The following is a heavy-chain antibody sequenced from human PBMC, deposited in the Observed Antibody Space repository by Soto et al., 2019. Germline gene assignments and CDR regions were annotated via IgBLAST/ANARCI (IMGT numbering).Heavy chain of an antibody. J-gene: IGHJ4*02. D-gene: IGHD1-1*01. CDR2: IYYSGST. CDR3: ARRYGRAFDY. CDR1: GGSISSYY. V-gene: IGHV4-59*08. Sequence: QVQLQESGPGLVKPSETLSLTCTVSGGSISSYYWSWIRQPPGKGLEWIGYIYYSGSTNYNPSLESRVTISVETSKDQVSLKLSSVSAADTAVYCCARRYGRAFDYWGQGTLVTVSS.